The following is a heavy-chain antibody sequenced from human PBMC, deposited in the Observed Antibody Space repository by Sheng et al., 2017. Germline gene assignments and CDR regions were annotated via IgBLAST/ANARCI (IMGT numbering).Heavy chain of an antibody. J-gene: IGHJ4*02. CDR1: GFTFSSYA. CDR3: AREGSSGPPLSYFDY. D-gene: IGHD6-13*01. V-gene: IGHV3-30-3*01. Sequence: QVQLVESGGGVVQPGRSLRLSCAASGFTFSSYAMHWVRQAPGKGLEWVAVISYDGSNKYYADSVKGRFTISRDNSKNTLYLQMNSLRAEDTAVYYCAREGSSGPPLSYFDYWGQGTLVTVSS. CDR2: ISYDGSNK.